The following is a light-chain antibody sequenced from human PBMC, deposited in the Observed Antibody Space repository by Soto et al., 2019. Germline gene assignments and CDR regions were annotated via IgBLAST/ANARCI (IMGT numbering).Light chain of an antibody. CDR3: QHYGDYLSIT. CDR1: QSISGNY. J-gene: IGKJ5*01. CDR2: GTY. Sequence: EVVLTQSPGTLSLSPGERVTLSCRASQSISGNYLAWYQHKPGQAPRLLISGTYTRATGIPDRFSGRGSGTDFSLTISRLEPGDFAVYYRQHYGDYLSITFGQGTRLEI. V-gene: IGKV3-20*01.